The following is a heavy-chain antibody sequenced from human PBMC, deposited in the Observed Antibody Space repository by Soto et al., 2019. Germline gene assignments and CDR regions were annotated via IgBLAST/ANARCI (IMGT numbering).Heavy chain of an antibody. CDR3: AKATTNGGWFNPFDS. V-gene: IGHV3-23*01. CDR2: LSGSGTST. J-gene: IGHJ4*02. CDR1: GFSFVNYA. Sequence: EVQLLESGGGLVQLGGSLRLSCAASGFSFVNYAMNWVRQAPGKGLEWVSGLSGSGTSTYYADSVKGRFTISRDNSRDTLFLQMNSLTADDTAVYYCAKATTNGGWFNPFDSWGQGALVTVSS. D-gene: IGHD6-19*01.